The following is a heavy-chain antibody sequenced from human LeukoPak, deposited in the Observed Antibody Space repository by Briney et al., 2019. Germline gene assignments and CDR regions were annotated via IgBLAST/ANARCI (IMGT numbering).Heavy chain of an antibody. D-gene: IGHD6-13*01. CDR2: INPNSGGT. V-gene: IGHV1-2*02. CDR3: ARVRYSSTWFDP. CDR1: GYTFTGYY. Sequence: ASGKVSCKASGYTFTGYYMHWVRQAPGQGLEWMGWINPNSGGTNYAQKFQGRVTMTRDTSISTAYMELSRLRSDDTAVYYCARVRYSSTWFDPWGQGTLVTVSS. J-gene: IGHJ5*02.